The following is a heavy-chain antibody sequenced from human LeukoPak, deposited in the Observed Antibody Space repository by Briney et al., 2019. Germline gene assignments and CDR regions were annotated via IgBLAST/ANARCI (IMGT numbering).Heavy chain of an antibody. V-gene: IGHV4-31*03. CDR3: ARYDYDSSGFYYADY. D-gene: IGHD3-22*01. J-gene: IGHJ4*02. Sequence: SETLFLTCTVSGVSISSGAYYWSWIRQHPGEGLEWIGYIYYSGSTYYNPSLKSRVTISVDTSKNQFYLKLSSVTAADTAVYYCARYDYDSSGFYYADYWGQGTLVTVSS. CDR1: GVSISSGAYY. CDR2: IYYSGST.